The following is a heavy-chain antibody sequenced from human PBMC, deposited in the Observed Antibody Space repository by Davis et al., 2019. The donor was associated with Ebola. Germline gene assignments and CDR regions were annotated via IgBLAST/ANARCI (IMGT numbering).Heavy chain of an antibody. J-gene: IGHJ6*04. CDR2: IKQDGSEK. V-gene: IGHV3-7*01. CDR1: GFIFRSYV. Sequence: GESLKISCAASGFIFRSYVMSWVRQAPGKGLEWVANIKQDGSEKYYVDSVKGRFTISRDNAKNSLYLQMNSLRAEDTAVYYCAREMATILYYYYGMDVWGKGTTVTVSS. CDR3: AREMATILYYYYGMDV. D-gene: IGHD5-24*01.